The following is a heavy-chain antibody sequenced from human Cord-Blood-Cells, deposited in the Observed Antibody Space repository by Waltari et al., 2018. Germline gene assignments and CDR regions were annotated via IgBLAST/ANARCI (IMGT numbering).Heavy chain of an antibody. V-gene: IGHV6-1*01. CDR3: ARGYQLLFDY. D-gene: IGHD2-2*01. J-gene: IGHJ4*02. CDR1: GYSVSSNSAA. Sequence: VQLQQPRPGLVKPSQTHSTTCAISGYSVSSNSAACQLTRQSPSMGREWLGRTYYRSKWYNDYSVSVKSRITINPNTSKNQFSLQLNSGTPEDTAVYYCARGYQLLFDYWGQGTLVTVSS. CDR2: TYYRSKWYN.